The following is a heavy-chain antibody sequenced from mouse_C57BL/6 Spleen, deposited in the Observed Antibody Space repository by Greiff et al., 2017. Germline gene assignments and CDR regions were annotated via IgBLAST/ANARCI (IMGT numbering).Heavy chain of an antibody. J-gene: IGHJ3*01. V-gene: IGHV2-6*01. Sequence: VKLQESGPGLVAPSQSLSITCTVSGFSLTSYGVDWVRQSPGKGLEWLGVIWGVGSTNYNSALKSRLSISKDNSKSQVFLKMNSLQTDDTAMYYCASLGLREFAYWGQGTLVTVSA. CDR2: IWGVGST. D-gene: IGHD2-4*01. CDR1: GFSLTSYG. CDR3: ASLGLREFAY.